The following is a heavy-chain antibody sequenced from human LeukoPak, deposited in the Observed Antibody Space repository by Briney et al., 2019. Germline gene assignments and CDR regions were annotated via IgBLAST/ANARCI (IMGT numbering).Heavy chain of an antibody. CDR2: IYTSGST. Sequence: PSETLPLTCTVSGGSISSYYWSWIRQPAGKGLEWIGRIYTSGSTNYNPSLKSRVTMSVDTSKNQFSLKLSSVTAADTAVYYCARVDSSGWSYYFDYWGQGTLVTVSS. CDR3: ARVDSSGWSYYFDY. D-gene: IGHD6-19*01. J-gene: IGHJ4*02. V-gene: IGHV4-4*07. CDR1: GGSISSYY.